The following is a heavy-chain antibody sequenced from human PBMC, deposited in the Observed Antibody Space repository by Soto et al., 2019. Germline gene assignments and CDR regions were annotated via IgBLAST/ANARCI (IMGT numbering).Heavy chain of an antibody. Sequence: QVQLVESGGGVVQPGRSLRLSCAASGFTFSSYAMHWVRQAPGKGLEWVAVISYDGSNKYYADSVKGRFTISSNHSKNTLYLQMNSMRGEATAVYYCARGAGTVPYYYCMDVWGQGTTVTVSS. V-gene: IGHV3-30-3*01. CDR1: GFTFSSYA. D-gene: IGHD1-7*01. CDR3: ARGAGTVPYYYCMDV. J-gene: IGHJ6*02. CDR2: ISYDGSNK.